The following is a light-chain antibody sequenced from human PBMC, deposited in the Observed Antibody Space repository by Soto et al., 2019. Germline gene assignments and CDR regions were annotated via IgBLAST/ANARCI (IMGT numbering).Light chain of an antibody. CDR1: QSISSN. CDR2: GAS. V-gene: IGKV3-15*01. Sequence: EIVMTQSPATLSVSPGERATLSCRASQSISSNLAWYQQKPGQAPRLLIYGASTRATGVPARFSGSGSGTEFTLTISILQSEDFAVYYCQQCHNWPRTFGQGTKVDIK. CDR3: QQCHNWPRT. J-gene: IGKJ1*01.